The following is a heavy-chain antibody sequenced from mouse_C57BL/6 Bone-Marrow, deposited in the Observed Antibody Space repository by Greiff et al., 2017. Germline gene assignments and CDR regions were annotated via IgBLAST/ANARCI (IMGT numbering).Heavy chain of an antibody. CDR2: INPNNGGT. D-gene: IGHD1-1*01. Sequence: EVQLQQSGPELVKPGASVKISCKASGYTFTDYYMNWVKQSHGKSLEWIGDINPNNGGTSYNQKFKGKDTLTVDKSSSTAYMELRSLTSEDSAVYYCARFYYYGSSPYWYFDVWGTGTTVTVSS. J-gene: IGHJ1*03. CDR3: ARFYYYGSSPYWYFDV. V-gene: IGHV1-26*01. CDR1: GYTFTDYY.